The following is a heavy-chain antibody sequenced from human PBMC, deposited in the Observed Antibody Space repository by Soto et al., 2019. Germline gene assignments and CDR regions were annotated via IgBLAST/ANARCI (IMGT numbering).Heavy chain of an antibody. CDR1: GGTFSSYA. V-gene: IGHV1-69*13. CDR2: IIPIFGTA. D-gene: IGHD3-9*01. J-gene: IGHJ3*02. Sequence: SVKVSCKAFGGTFSSYAISWVRQAPGQGLEWMGGIIPIFGTANYAQKFQGRVTITADESTSTAYMELSSLRSEDTAVYYCARDTGYFDWPDAFDIWGQGTMVTVSS. CDR3: ARDTGYFDWPDAFDI.